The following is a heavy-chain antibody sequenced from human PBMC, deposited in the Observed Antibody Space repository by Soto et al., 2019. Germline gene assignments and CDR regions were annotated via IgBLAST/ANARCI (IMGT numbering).Heavy chain of an antibody. Sequence: QVQLVQSGAEVKKPGASVKVSCKASGYTFTSYAMHWVRQAPGQRLEWMGWINAGNGNTKYSQKFQGRVTITRDTSASTAYMELSRLGSEDTAVYYCARTEVVVAATHYYYYGMDVWGQGTTVTVSS. CDR3: ARTEVVVAATHYYYYGMDV. V-gene: IGHV1-3*01. J-gene: IGHJ6*02. D-gene: IGHD2-15*01. CDR1: GYTFTSYA. CDR2: INAGNGNT.